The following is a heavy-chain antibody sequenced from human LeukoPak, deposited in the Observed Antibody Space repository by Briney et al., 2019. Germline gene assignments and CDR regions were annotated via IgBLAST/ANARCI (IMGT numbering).Heavy chain of an antibody. D-gene: IGHD4-17*01. CDR1: GGSISSSSYF. CDR3: ARHASTTVINWFDP. J-gene: IGHJ5*02. CDR2: IYYSGST. Sequence: SETLSLTCTVSGGSISSSSYFWGWIRQAPGKGLEWIGSIYYSGSTYYNPSLKSRVTISVDTSKNQFSLKLSSVTAADTAVYYCARHASTTVINWFDPWGQGTLVTVSS. V-gene: IGHV4-39*01.